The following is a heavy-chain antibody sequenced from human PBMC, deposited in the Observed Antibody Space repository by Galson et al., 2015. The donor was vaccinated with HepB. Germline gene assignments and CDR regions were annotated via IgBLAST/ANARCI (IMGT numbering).Heavy chain of an antibody. CDR1: GGSISSRNW. J-gene: IGHJ4*02. CDR2: IYHSGST. CDR3: ARDREVGATPSGY. V-gene: IGHV4-4*02. D-gene: IGHD1-26*01. Sequence: SETLSLTCAVSGGSISSRNWWSWVRQPPGKGLEWIGEIYHSGSTNYNPSLKSRVTISVDMSKNQFSLKLSSVTAADTAVYYCARDREVGATPSGYWGQGTLVTVSS.